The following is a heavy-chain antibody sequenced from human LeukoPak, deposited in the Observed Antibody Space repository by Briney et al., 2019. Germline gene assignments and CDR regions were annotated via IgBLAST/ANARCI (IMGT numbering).Heavy chain of an antibody. Sequence: PSETLSLTCTVSGGSISSFYWSWIRQPPGKRLEWLGYIYYSGTTNYNPSLKSRVTISVDTSKNRFSLKLSSVTAADTAVYYCARDSSSSWFDSWGQGTLVTVSS. V-gene: IGHV4-59*01. CDR1: GGSISSFY. CDR2: IYYSGTT. D-gene: IGHD6-13*01. CDR3: ARDSSSSWFDS. J-gene: IGHJ5*01.